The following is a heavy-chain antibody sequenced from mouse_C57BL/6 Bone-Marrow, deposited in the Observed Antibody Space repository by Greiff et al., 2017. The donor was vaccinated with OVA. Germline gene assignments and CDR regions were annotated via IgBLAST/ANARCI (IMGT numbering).Heavy chain of an antibody. J-gene: IGHJ4*01. CDR2: ISSGGSYT. CDR1: GFTFSSYG. V-gene: IGHV5-6*01. Sequence: EVQLQESGGDLVKPGGSLKLSCAASGFTFSSYGMSWVRQTPDKRLEWVATISSGGSYTYYPDSVKGRFTISRDNAKNTLYLQRSSLKSEDTAMYYCARGRVTTDAMDYWGQGTSVTVSA. D-gene: IGHD2-2*01. CDR3: ARGRVTTDAMDY.